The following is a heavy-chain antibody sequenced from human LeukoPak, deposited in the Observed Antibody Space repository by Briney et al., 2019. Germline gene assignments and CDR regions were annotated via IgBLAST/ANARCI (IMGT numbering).Heavy chain of an antibody. J-gene: IGHJ4*02. CDR1: GFTFGGYS. CDR2: IRGKAYGATT. Sequence: GGSLRLSCSTSGFTFGGYSMSWVRQAPGKGREWGGFIRGKAYGATTEYAASVKGRFTISRDDSKSIAYLQMNSLKTEDTAVYYCTSSFGQLSFFDYWGQGTLVTVSS. D-gene: IGHD3-10*01. V-gene: IGHV3-49*04. CDR3: TSSFGQLSFFDY.